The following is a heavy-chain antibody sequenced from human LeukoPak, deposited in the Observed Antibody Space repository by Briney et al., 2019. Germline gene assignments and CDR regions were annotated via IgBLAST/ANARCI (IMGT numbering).Heavy chain of an antibody. Sequence: GGSLRLSCAASGFTFSSYSMNWVRQAPGKGLDWVSSISSSSSYIYYADSVKGRFTISRDNAKNSLYLQMNSLRAEDTALYYCARAKTDIVVVPAATYYYYYYMDVWGKGTTVTVSS. CDR3: ARAKTDIVVVPAATYYYYYYMDV. D-gene: IGHD2-2*01. V-gene: IGHV3-21*04. CDR2: ISSSSSYI. J-gene: IGHJ6*03. CDR1: GFTFSSYS.